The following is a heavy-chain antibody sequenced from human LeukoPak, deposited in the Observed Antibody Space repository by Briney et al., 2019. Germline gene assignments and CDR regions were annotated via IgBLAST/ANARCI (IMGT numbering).Heavy chain of an antibody. CDR3: AREELGSSLGFDP. V-gene: IGHV3-30*19. CDR1: GFTFSSYG. Sequence: GGSLRLSCAASGFTFSSYGMHWVRQAPGKGLEWVAVISFDGSNKYYADSVKGRFTISRDNSKNTLYLQMNSLRAEDTAVYYCAREELGSSLGFDPWGQGTLVTVSS. CDR2: ISFDGSNK. J-gene: IGHJ5*02. D-gene: IGHD3-16*01.